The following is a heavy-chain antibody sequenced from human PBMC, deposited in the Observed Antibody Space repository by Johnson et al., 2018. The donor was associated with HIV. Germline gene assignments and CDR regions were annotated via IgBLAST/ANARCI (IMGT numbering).Heavy chain of an antibody. Sequence: QVQLVESGGGVVQPGRSLRLSCAASGFTFSSYAMHWVRQAPGKGLEWVAVICYDGSNKYYADSVTGRFTISRDNSENTLYLQMNSLRAEDTALYYCAKSSPAAARFRLGSAFDIWGQGTMVTVSS. V-gene: IGHV3-33*06. J-gene: IGHJ3*02. CDR2: ICYDGSNK. CDR1: GFTFSSYA. D-gene: IGHD6-6*01. CDR3: AKSSPAAARFRLGSAFDI.